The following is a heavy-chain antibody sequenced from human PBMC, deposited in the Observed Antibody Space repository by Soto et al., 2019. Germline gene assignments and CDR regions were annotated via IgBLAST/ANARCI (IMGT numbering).Heavy chain of an antibody. CDR1: GGTFSSYA. D-gene: IGHD6-13*01. J-gene: IGHJ1*01. CDR2: IIPIFGTA. CDR3: ARMGGSSWYWEYFQH. Sequence: QVQLVQSGAEVKKPGSSVKVSCKASGGTFSSYAISWVRQAPGQGLEWMGGIIPIFGTANYAQKFQGRVTLTADESTSTAYMVLSRLRSEDTAIYYCARMGGSSWYWEYFQHWGQGTLVTVSS. V-gene: IGHV1-69*01.